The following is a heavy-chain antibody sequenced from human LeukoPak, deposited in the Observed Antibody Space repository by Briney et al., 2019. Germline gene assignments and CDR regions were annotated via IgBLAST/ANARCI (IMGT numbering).Heavy chain of an antibody. Sequence: PSQTLSLTCTVSGGSTSSSTHYWRWIRQPAGKGLEWIGRIYASGCTNYNPSLKSLATISVNTSKNQVSLKLSSVTAADTAVYYCARGVSTINFDYWGQGTLVTVSS. CDR2: IYASGCT. D-gene: IGHD5/OR15-5a*01. J-gene: IGHJ4*02. CDR3: ARGVSTINFDY. V-gene: IGHV4-61*02. CDR1: GGSTSSSTHY.